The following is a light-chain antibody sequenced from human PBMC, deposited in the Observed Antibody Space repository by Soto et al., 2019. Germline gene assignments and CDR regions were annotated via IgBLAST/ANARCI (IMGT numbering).Light chain of an antibody. Sequence: QSVLTQPASVSGSPGQSITISCTGTSSDVGGYNYVSWYQQHPGQVPKLTIYEVTNRPSGVSSRFSDSKSGNTASLTISGLQAEDEADYYCSSYTNSDTWVFGGGTKLTVL. V-gene: IGLV2-14*01. CDR1: SSDVGGYNY. CDR3: SSYTNSDTWV. CDR2: EVT. J-gene: IGLJ3*02.